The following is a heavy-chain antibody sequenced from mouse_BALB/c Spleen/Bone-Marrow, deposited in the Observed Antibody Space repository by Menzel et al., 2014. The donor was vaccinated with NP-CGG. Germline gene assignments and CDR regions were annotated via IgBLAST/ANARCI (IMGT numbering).Heavy chain of an antibody. CDR2: IYPGNVNT. CDR1: GYTFTSYY. CDR3: AREANWNFDY. Sequence: VQLQQSGPELVKPGASVRISCKAAGYTFTSYYIHWVKQRPGQGLEWIGWIYPGNVNTKHNEKFKGKATLTADKSSSTAYFLLSSLTSEDSAVYFCAREANWNFDYWGQGTTLTVSS. V-gene: IGHV1S56*01. D-gene: IGHD4-1*01. J-gene: IGHJ2*01.